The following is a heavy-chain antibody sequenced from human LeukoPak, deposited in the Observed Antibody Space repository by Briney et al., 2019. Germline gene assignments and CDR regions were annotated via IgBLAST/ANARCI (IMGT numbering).Heavy chain of an antibody. CDR1: GFTFSNYA. V-gene: IGHV3-23*01. D-gene: IGHD5-12*01. J-gene: IGHJ4*02. CDR3: GKGLNRDYSGIGDH. CDR2: MSGSGVYT. Sequence: GGSLRLSCAASGFTFSNYAMSWVRQAPGKGLEWVSSMSGSGVYTYYADSVRGRFTISRDNSENKLYLQANSLRAEDTAVYYCGKGLNRDYSGIGDHWGQGTLVTVSS.